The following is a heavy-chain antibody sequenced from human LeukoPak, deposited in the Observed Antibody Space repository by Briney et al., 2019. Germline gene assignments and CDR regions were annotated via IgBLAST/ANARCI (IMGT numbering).Heavy chain of an antibody. CDR1: GGSFSGYY. CDR2: IHYSGSA. CDR3: AREEEAYCGGDCYGNWFDP. V-gene: IGHV4-34*01. J-gene: IGHJ5*02. Sequence: SETLSLTCAVYGGSFSGYYWTWIRQPPGKGLEWIGEIHYSGSATYNPSLKSRVTISVDTSKNQFSLKLSSVTAADTAVYYCAREEEAYCGGDCYGNWFDPWGQGTLVTVSS. D-gene: IGHD2-21*01.